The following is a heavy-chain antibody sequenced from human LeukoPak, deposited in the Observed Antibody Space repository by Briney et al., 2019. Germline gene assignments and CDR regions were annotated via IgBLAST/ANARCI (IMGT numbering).Heavy chain of an antibody. Sequence: ASVKVSCKASGYTFTNYGISWVRQAPGQGLEWMAWISANNGETRYAQKFQGRVILTTDTPTTTAYMELRNLRSDDTAVYYCARDACVSCDGDCCHDPWGQGTLVTVSS. D-gene: IGHD2-21*02. V-gene: IGHV1-18*01. J-gene: IGHJ5*02. CDR2: ISANNGET. CDR1: GYTFTNYG. CDR3: ARDACVSCDGDCCHDP.